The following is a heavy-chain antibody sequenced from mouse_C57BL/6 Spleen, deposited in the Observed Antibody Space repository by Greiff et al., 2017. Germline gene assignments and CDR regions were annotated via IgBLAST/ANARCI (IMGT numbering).Heavy chain of an antibody. J-gene: IGHJ4*01. CDR3: ARAFYYGSSYGDYYAMDY. D-gene: IGHD1-1*01. CDR2: ISSGSSTI. CDR1: GFTFSDYG. Sequence: EVKLVESGGGLVKPGGSLKLSCAASGFTFSDYGMHWVRQAPEKGLEWVAYISSGSSTIYTAATVQGRFTISRANAKNTLFLQRTGLRSEDTAMYYCARAFYYGSSYGDYYAMDYWGQGTSVTVSS. V-gene: IGHV5-17*01.